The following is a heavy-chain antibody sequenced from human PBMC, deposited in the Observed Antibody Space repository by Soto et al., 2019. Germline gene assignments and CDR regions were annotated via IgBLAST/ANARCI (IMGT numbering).Heavy chain of an antibody. V-gene: IGHV1-3*01. Sequence: QVQLVQSGAEVKKPGASVKVSCKASGYTFTSYAMHWVRQAPGQRLEWMGWINAGNGNTKYSQKFQGRVTITSDTSASTAYMELSSLSSEDTAVYYCARDLRSASLPLGRWFDPWGQGTLVTVSS. D-gene: IGHD3-10*01. CDR2: INAGNGNT. CDR1: GYTFTSYA. CDR3: ARDLRSASLPLGRWFDP. J-gene: IGHJ5*02.